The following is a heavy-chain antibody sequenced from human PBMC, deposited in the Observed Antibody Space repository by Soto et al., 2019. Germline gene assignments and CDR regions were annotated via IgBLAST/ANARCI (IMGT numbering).Heavy chain of an antibody. CDR3: AKEPDIVVVPAAIFDY. CDR1: GFTFSSYA. J-gene: IGHJ4*02. D-gene: IGHD2-2*01. CDR2: ISGSGGST. V-gene: IGHV3-23*01. Sequence: GGSLRLSCAASGFTFSSYAMSWVRQAPGKGLEWVSAISGSGGSTYYADSVKGRFTISRDNSKNTLYLQMNSLRAEDTAVYYCAKEPDIVVVPAAIFDYWGQGTLVTVSS.